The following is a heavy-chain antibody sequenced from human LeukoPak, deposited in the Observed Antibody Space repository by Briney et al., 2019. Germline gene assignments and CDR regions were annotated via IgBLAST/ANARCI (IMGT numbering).Heavy chain of an antibody. Sequence: SGTLSLTCGVSGGSITSTNYWTWVRQPPGKGLEWIGEVNLQGSTNYNPSLMGRVAISVDMSENHISLQLTSATAADTAVYYCARHDSSAWYGGVDHWGQGTLVTVSS. CDR3: ARHDSSAWYGGVDH. J-gene: IGHJ4*02. V-gene: IGHV4-4*02. CDR1: GGSITSTNY. CDR2: VNLQGST. D-gene: IGHD6-19*01.